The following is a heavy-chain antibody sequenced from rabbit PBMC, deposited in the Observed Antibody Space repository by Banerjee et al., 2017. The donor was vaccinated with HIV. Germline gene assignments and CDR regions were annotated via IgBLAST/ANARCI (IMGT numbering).Heavy chain of an antibody. CDR2: IYVGSSGNP. CDR3: VRGAAIYTGYGSARLHL. CDR1: GFSFSNSYW. V-gene: IGHV1S45*01. D-gene: IGHD7-1*01. Sequence: QEQLAESGGDLVKPEGSLTLTCTASGFSFSNSYWICWVRQAPGKGLELIACIYVGSSGNPYYASWAKDRFTISKTSSTTVTLQMSRLTAADTATYFCVRGAAIYTGYGSARLHLWGPGTLVTVS. J-gene: IGHJ3*01.